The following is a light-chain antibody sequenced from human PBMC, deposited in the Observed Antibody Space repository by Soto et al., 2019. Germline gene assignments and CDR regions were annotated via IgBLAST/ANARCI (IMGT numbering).Light chain of an antibody. J-gene: IGKJ4*01. V-gene: IGKV3-20*01. Sequence: EFVLPQSPGTLSLSPGERATLSCRASQTVRNNSLAWYQQKPGQAPRLLIYDASSRATGIPDRFSGGGSGTDCTLTISRLEPEDVPVYYCQQFSSYPLTLGGGTKVDI. CDR2: DAS. CDR1: QTVRNNS. CDR3: QQFSSYPLT.